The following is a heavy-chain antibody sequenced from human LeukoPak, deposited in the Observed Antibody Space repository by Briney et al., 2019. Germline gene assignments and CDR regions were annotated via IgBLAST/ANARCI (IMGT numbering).Heavy chain of an antibody. J-gene: IGHJ5*02. D-gene: IGHD5-12*01. Sequence: SETLSLTCTVSGGSISSYYWSWIRQPPGKGLEWIGYIYYSGSTNYNPSLKSRVTISVDTSKNQFSLKLSSVTAADTAVYYCARDGGDRVETDGNWFDPWGQGTLVTVSS. V-gene: IGHV4-59*01. CDR3: ARDGGDRVETDGNWFDP. CDR2: IYYSGST. CDR1: GGSISSYY.